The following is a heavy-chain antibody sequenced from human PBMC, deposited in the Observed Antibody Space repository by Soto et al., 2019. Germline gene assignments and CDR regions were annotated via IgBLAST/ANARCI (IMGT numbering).Heavy chain of an antibody. CDR1: GGSISSYY. V-gene: IGHV4-59*08. CDR3: ARQLWFGELDYYYYYMDV. J-gene: IGHJ6*03. CDR2: IYYSGST. D-gene: IGHD3-10*01. Sequence: QVQLQESGPGLVKPSETLSLTCTVSGGSISSYYWSWIRQPPGKGLEWIGYIYYSGSTNYNPSLKSRVTISVDTSKNQFSLKLSSVTAADTAVYYCARQLWFGELDYYYYYMDVWGKGTTVTVSS.